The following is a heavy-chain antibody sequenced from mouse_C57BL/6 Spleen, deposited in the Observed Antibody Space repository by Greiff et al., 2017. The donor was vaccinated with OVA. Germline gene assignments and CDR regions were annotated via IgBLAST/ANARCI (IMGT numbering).Heavy chain of an antibody. CDR1: FFSFPPSS. CDR3: ARSNWDDYFDY. V-gene: IGHV2-9-1*01. CDR2: IWTVLFT. Sequence: LMESRPFLFSPSPLLSPPSTLSFFSFPPSSLLFFPPPPFPFLYFLLLIWTVLFTNYNSALKSRLSISKDNSKSQVFLKMNSLQTDDTARYYCARSNWDDYFDYWGQGTTLTVSS. D-gene: IGHD4-1*02. J-gene: IGHJ2*01.